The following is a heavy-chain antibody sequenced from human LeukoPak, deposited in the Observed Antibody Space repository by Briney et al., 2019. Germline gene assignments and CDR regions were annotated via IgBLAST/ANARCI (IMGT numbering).Heavy chain of an antibody. D-gene: IGHD2-2*01. J-gene: IGHJ3*02. CDR3: ASGAVVVPAATYQSAFDI. Sequence: ASVKVSCKASGYTFTSYYMHWVRQAPGQGLEWMGWINPNSGGTNYAQKFQGRVTMTRDTSISTAYMELSRLRSDDTAVYYCASGAVVVPAATYQSAFDIWGQGTMVTVSS. CDR2: INPNSGGT. V-gene: IGHV1-2*02. CDR1: GYTFTSYY.